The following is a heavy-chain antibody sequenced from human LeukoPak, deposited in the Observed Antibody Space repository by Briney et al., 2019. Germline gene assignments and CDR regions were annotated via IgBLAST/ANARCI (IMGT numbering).Heavy chain of an antibody. CDR1: GGSISSGSYD. CDR2: IYTSGST. CDR3: ARSYDSSGYDYGFDY. V-gene: IGHV4-61*02. D-gene: IGHD3-22*01. Sequence: PSETLSLTCTVSGGSISSGSYDWGWIRQPAGKGLEWMGRIYTSGSTNYNPSLKSRVTISVDTSKTQFSLKLSSVTAADTAVYYCARSYDSSGYDYGFDYWGQGTLVTVSS. J-gene: IGHJ4*02.